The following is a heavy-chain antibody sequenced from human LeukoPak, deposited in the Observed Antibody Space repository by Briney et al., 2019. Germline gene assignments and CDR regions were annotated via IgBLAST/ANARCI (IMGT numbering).Heavy chain of an antibody. CDR2: IWHDGSNK. CDR3: AKGGYSSLMDV. D-gene: IGHD5-24*01. V-gene: IGHV3-30*02. J-gene: IGHJ6*03. CDR1: GFSFKNYG. Sequence: GGSLRLSCAASGFSFKNYGMHWVRQAPGKGLEWVAFIWHDGSNKYYADYVKDRFTISRDNFKGTLDLQLNSLRVEDTAVHYCAKGGYSSLMDVWGKGTTVTVSS.